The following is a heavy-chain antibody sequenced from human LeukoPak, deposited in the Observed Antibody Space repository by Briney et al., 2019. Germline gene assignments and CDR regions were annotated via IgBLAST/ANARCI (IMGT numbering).Heavy chain of an antibody. Sequence: PGGSLRLSCAASGFTFSSYAMHWVRQAPGKGLEWVAVISYDGSNKYNADSVKGRFTISRDNSKNTLYLQMNSLRAEDTAVYYCARDSSTGAFDIWGQGTMVTVSS. D-gene: IGHD1-14*01. CDR1: GFTFSSYA. V-gene: IGHV3-30*04. CDR3: ARDSSTGAFDI. J-gene: IGHJ3*02. CDR2: ISYDGSNK.